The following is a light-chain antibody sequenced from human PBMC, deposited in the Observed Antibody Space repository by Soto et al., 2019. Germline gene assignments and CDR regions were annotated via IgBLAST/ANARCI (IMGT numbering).Light chain of an antibody. CDR2: DAS. V-gene: IGKV3-11*01. J-gene: IGKJ4*01. Sequence: EIVLTQSPATLCLSPGERATLSCRASQSVSSYLAWYQQKPGQAPRLLIYDASNRATGIPARFSGSGSGTDFTLTISSLEPEDFAVYYCQQRSYGRTFGGGTKVEIK. CDR3: QQRSYGRT. CDR1: QSVSSY.